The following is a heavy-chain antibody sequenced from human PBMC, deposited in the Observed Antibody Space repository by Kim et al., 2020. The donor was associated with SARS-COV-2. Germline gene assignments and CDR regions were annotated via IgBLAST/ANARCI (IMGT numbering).Heavy chain of an antibody. J-gene: IGHJ4*02. CDR3: ARGVPVDY. CDR2: MFSRGSA. Sequence: SETLSLTCTVSGDSINNYYWSWIRQPPGKGLEWIGYMFSRGSASYSPSLKSRVTISIDTSKSQIFLNLNSVTAADTAVYYCARGVPVDYWGQGAQVTVSS. V-gene: IGHV4-59*01. CDR1: GDSINNYY.